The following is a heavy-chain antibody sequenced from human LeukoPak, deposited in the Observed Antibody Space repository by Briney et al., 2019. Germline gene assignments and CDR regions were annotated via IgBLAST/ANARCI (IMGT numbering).Heavy chain of an antibody. D-gene: IGHD4-17*01. CDR1: GFTFTAYA. CDR3: ARDDYGDYANWFDP. J-gene: IGHJ5*02. V-gene: IGHV3-21*01. Sequence: GGSLRLSCAASGFTFTAYAMSWFRQTPEKGLEWVSSISSSSSYIYYADSVKGRFTISRDNAKNSLYLQMNSLRAEDTAVYYCARDDYGDYANWFDPWGQGTLVTVSS. CDR2: ISSSSSYI.